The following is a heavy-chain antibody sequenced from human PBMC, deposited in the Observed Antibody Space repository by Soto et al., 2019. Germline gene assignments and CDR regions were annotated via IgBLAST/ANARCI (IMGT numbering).Heavy chain of an antibody. D-gene: IGHD6-19*01. CDR2: IYSGGST. CDR3: ARDISSGWFDY. J-gene: IGHJ4*02. V-gene: IGHV3-53*01. Sequence: PGGSLRLSCAASGFTVSSNYMSWVRQAPGKGLEWVSVIYSGGSTYYADSVKGRFTISRDNSKNTLYLQMNSLRAEDTAVYYCARDISSGWFDYWGQGILVTVSS. CDR1: GFTVSSNY.